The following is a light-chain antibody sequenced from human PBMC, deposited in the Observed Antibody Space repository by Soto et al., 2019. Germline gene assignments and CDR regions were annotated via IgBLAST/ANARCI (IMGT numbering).Light chain of an antibody. CDR2: DTS. CDR3: QQYNNWPRT. Sequence: EIVMTQSPATLSVSPGERATLSCRASQSVSSNLAWYQQKPGQAPRLLIYDTSTRATGIPDRFSGSGSGTEFTLTISSLQSEDFAVYYCQQYNNWPRTFGQGTKVDIK. CDR1: QSVSSN. J-gene: IGKJ1*01. V-gene: IGKV3-15*01.